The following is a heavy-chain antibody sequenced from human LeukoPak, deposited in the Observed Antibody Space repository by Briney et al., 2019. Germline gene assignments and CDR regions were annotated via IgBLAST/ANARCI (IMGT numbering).Heavy chain of an antibody. D-gene: IGHD1-26*01. V-gene: IGHV4-61*02. CDR3: ARCRSLMGADYFDY. J-gene: IGHJ4*02. CDR1: GGSISSGSYY. CDR2: IYTSGST. Sequence: PSETLSLTCTVSGGSISSGSYYWSWIRPPAGKGLEWIGRIYTSGSTNYNPSLKSRVTISVDTSKNQFSLKLSSVTAADTAVYYCARCRSLMGADYFDYWGQGTLVTVSS.